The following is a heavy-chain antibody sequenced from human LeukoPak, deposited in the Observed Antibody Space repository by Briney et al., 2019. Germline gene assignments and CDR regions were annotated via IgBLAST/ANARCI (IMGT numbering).Heavy chain of an antibody. V-gene: IGHV1-8*01. CDR3: ARGGGPEDRTGDEVPAAIDLRSFDY. Sequence: GASVKVSCKASGYTFTSYDINWVRQATGQGLEWMGWMNPNSGNTGYAQKFQGRVTMTRNTSISTAYMELSSLRSEDTAVYYCARGGGPEDRTGDEVPAAIDLRSFDYWGQGTLVTVSS. J-gene: IGHJ4*02. CDR2: MNPNSGNT. D-gene: IGHD2-2*01. CDR1: GYTFTSYD.